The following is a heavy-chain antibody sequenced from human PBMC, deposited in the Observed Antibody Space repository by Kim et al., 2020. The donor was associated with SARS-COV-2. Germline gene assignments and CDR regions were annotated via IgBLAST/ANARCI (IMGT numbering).Heavy chain of an antibody. CDR2: IYYSGST. CDR1: GGSISSGGYY. V-gene: IGHV4-31*03. J-gene: IGHJ3*02. Sequence: SETLSLTCTVSGGSISSGGYYWSWIRQHPGKGLEWIGYIYYSGSTYYNPSLKSRVTISVDTSKNQFSLKLSSVTAADTAVYYCARDQLAGDDAFDIWGQGTMVTVSS. D-gene: IGHD3-16*01. CDR3: ARDQLAGDDAFDI.